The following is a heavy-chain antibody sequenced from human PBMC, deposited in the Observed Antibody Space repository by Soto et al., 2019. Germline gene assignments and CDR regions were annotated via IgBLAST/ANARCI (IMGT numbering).Heavy chain of an antibody. J-gene: IGHJ6*02. Sequence: ASVKVSCKASGYTFTGYYMHWVRQAPGQGLEWMGGINPNSGGTNYAQKFQGRVTMTRDTSISTAYMELSRLRSDDTAVYYCARPMDPPYYDFWSGYENYYYGMDVWGQGTTVTVAS. D-gene: IGHD3-3*01. CDR2: INPNSGGT. V-gene: IGHV1-2*02. CDR3: ARPMDPPYYDFWSGYENYYYGMDV. CDR1: GYTFTGYY.